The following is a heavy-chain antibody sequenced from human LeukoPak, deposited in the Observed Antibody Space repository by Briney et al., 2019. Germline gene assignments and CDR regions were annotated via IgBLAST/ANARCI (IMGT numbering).Heavy chain of an antibody. CDR3: ARYDSGGFYRNFDY. D-gene: IGHD3-22*01. V-gene: IGHV4-38-2*01. CDR1: GYSLSSGYY. Sequence: SETLSLTCAVSGYSLSSGYYWGWIRQPPGKGLEWIGSIFHSGRTYYNPSLKSRVNMSVDTSQSQFSLRLSSVTAADRAVYSCARYDSGGFYRNFDYWGQGTLVTVSS. J-gene: IGHJ4*02. CDR2: IFHSGRT.